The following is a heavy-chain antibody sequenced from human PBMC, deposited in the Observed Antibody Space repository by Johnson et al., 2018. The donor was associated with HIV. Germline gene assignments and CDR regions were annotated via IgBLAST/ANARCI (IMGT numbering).Heavy chain of an antibody. D-gene: IGHD3-3*01. CDR2: ISWDGGST. V-gene: IGHV3-43*01. J-gene: IGHJ3*02. Sequence: VQLVESGGVVVQPGGSLRLSCAASGFTFDDYTMHWVRQAPGKGLEWVSLISWDGGSTYYADSVKGRFTISKDNSKNSLYLQMNSLRTEDTALYYCAKDGISNAFDIWGQGTMVTVSS. CDR1: GFTFDDYT. CDR3: AKDGISNAFDI.